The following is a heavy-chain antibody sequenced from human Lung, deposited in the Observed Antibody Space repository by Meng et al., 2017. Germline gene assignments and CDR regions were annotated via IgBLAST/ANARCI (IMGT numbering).Heavy chain of an antibody. V-gene: IGHV1-18*01. CDR2: IDPGNGNR. CDR3: ARDRQWLFDY. Sequence: QGHRVQAGLEVKKPGAAVKVSCKASGYTFTTYGISWLRQAPGQGLEWMGWIDPGNGNRDFAEKFQDRLTMSNDTSSSTVYMELTRLTSDDTAVYYCARDRQWLFDYWGQGALVTVSS. J-gene: IGHJ4*02. CDR1: GYTFTTYG. D-gene: IGHD6-19*01.